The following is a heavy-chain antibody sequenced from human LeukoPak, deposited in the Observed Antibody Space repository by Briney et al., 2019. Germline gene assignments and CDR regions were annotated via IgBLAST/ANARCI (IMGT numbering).Heavy chain of an antibody. CDR3: ARADSSGRVIDY. V-gene: IGHV4-59*01. CDR1: GGSISSYY. D-gene: IGHD6-19*01. J-gene: IGHJ4*02. CDR2: IYYSGST. Sequence: PSETLSLTCTVSGGSISSYYWSWIRQTPGKGLEWIGYIYYSGSTNYNPSLKSRVTISVDTSKNQFSLKLSSVTAADTAVYYCARADSSGRVIDYWGQGTLVTVSS.